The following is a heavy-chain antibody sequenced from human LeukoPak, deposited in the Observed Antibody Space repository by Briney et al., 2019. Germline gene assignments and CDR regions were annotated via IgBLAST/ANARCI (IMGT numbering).Heavy chain of an antibody. CDR1: GGSISSCSYC. D-gene: IGHD3-3*01. J-gene: IGHJ6*03. CDR2: IYTSGST. Sequence: SQTLSLTCTVSGGSISSCSYCWSWLRPPAGQGLEWIVRIYTSGSTNYNPSIKSRVTISVDTSKNQFSLKLSSVTAADPAVYYCARGARNYDFWSGPPPNYMDVWGKGTTVTVSS. CDR3: ARGARNYDFWSGPPPNYMDV. V-gene: IGHV4-61*02.